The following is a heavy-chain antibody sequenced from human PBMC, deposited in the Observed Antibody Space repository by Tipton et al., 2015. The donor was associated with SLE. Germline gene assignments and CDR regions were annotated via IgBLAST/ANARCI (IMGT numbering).Heavy chain of an antibody. CDR2: IYSGGST. D-gene: IGHD7-27*01. CDR1: GFTVSNNY. J-gene: IGHJ5*02. Sequence: SLRLSCAASGFTVSNNYMSWVRQAPGKGLEWVSIIYSGGSTYYADSVEGRFTISRDNSKNTLYLQMNSLRPEDTAVYYCARDPAWGWFVPWGQGTLVTVSS. V-gene: IGHV3-66*01. CDR3: ARDPAWGWFVP.